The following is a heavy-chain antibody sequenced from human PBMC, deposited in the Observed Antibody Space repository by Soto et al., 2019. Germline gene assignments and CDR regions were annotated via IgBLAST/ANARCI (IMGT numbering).Heavy chain of an antibody. D-gene: IGHD3-3*01. V-gene: IGHV1-18*01. Sequence: QVQLVQSGAEVKKPGASVKVSCKASGYTFTTYGISWVRQAPGQGLEWMGWISAYNGNTSYAQKLLGRVTMTTATSTSTAYMELRRLRSDDTAVYYCARDGAKNVFFPDYWGQGSLVTVSS. CDR1: GYTFTTYG. J-gene: IGHJ4*02. CDR2: ISAYNGNT. CDR3: ARDGAKNVFFPDY.